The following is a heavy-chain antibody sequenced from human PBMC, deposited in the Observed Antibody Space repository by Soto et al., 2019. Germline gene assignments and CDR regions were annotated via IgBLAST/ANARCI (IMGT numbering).Heavy chain of an antibody. V-gene: IGHV4-34*01. CDR1: GGSFSGYY. CDR2: INHSGST. J-gene: IGHJ4*02. Sequence: QVQLQQWGAGLLKPSETLSLTCAVYGGSFSGYYWSWIRQPPGKGLEWIGEINHSGSTNYNPSLRSRVTISVDTSKNQFSLKLGSVTAADTAVYYCARKRWAAAGHYFDYWGQGTLVTVSS. CDR3: ARKRWAAAGHYFDY. D-gene: IGHD6-13*01.